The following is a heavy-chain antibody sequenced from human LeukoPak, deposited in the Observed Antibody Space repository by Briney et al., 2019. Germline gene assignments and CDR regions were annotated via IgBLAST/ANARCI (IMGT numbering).Heavy chain of an antibody. CDR3: ARLAIVRNSSSSGYYYYMDV. J-gene: IGHJ6*03. CDR2: TYYRSKWYN. CDR1: GDSVSSNSAA. V-gene: IGHV6-1*01. Sequence: SQTLSLTCAISGDSVSSNSAAWNWIRQSPSRGLEWLGRTYYRSKWYNDYAVSVKSRITINPDTSKNQFSLQLNSVTPEDTAVYYCARLAIVRNSSSSGYYYYMDVWGKGTMVTVSS. D-gene: IGHD6-6*01.